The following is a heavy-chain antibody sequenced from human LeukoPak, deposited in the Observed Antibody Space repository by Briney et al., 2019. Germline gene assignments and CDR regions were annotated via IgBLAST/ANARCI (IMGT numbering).Heavy chain of an antibody. CDR2: IYYSGST. CDR3: ARDTSSSSPYYYYYMDV. D-gene: IGHD6-6*01. Sequence: SETLSLTCTVSGGSVSSSSYYWGWIRQPPGKGLEWIGNIYYSGSTYYNPSLKSRVTISVDTSKNQFSLKLSSVTAADTAVYYCARDTSSSSPYYYYYMDVWGKGTTVTVSS. V-gene: IGHV4-39*07. CDR1: GGSVSSSSYY. J-gene: IGHJ6*03.